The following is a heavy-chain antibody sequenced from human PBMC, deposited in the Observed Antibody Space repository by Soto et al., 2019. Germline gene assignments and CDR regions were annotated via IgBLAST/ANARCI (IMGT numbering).Heavy chain of an antibody. CDR3: AKDQYGGSEYYYYYYGMDV. CDR1: GFTFSSYG. V-gene: IGHV3-30*18. J-gene: IGHJ6*02. Sequence: GGSLGLSCAASGFTFSSYGMHWVRQAPGKGLEWVAVISYDGSNKYYADSVKGRFTISRDNSKNTLYLQMNSLRAEDTAVYYCAKDQYGGSEYYYYYYGMDVWGQGTTVTVSS. D-gene: IGHD5-12*01. CDR2: ISYDGSNK.